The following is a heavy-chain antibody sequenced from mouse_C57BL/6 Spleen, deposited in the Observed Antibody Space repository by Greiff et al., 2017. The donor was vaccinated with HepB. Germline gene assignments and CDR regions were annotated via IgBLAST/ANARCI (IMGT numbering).Heavy chain of an antibody. CDR3: ARYGYDYNFDY. J-gene: IGHJ2*01. D-gene: IGHD2-4*01. CDR1: GFHIKNTY. Sequence: EVQLQQSVAELVRPGASVKLSCTASGFHIKNTYMHWVKQRPEQGLEWIGRIDPANGNTKYAPKFQGKAPITADTSSNTAYLQLSSLTSEDTAIYYCARYGYDYNFDYWGQGTTLTVSS. V-gene: IGHV14-3*01. CDR2: IDPANGNT.